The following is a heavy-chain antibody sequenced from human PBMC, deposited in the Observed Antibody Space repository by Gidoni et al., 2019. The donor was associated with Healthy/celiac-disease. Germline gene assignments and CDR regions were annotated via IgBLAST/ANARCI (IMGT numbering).Heavy chain of an antibody. J-gene: IGHJ4*02. D-gene: IGHD3-22*01. CDR3: ARDRDYYDSSGYITGGYFDY. Sequence: VQLVESGGGVVQPGRSLRLSCAASGFAFSSYGMHWVRQAPGKGLEWVAVIWYDGSNKYYADSVKGRFTISRDNSKNTLYLQMNSLRAEDTAVYYCARDRDYYDSSGYITGGYFDYWGQGTLVTVSS. V-gene: IGHV3-33*01. CDR2: IWYDGSNK. CDR1: GFAFSSYG.